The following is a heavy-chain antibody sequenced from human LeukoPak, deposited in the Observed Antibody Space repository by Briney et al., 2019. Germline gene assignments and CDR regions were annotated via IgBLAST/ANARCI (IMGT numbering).Heavy chain of an antibody. Sequence: GGSLRLSCAASGFTFSSYWMSWVRQAPGKGLEWVANIKQDGSEKYYVDSVKGRFTISRDNAKNSLYLQMNSLRAEDSAVYYCARDFRGSHTIDFDHWGQGTLVTVSS. D-gene: IGHD1-26*01. CDR1: GFTFSSYW. CDR2: IKQDGSEK. J-gene: IGHJ4*02. CDR3: ARDFRGSHTIDFDH. V-gene: IGHV3-7*01.